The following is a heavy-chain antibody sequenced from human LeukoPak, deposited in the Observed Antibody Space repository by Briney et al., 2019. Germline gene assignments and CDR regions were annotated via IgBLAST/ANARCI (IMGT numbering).Heavy chain of an antibody. Sequence: SETLSLTCTVSDASISSYYWSWIRQPAGKGLEWIGRIYVSGTSVYNPSLKSRVTMSVDTSKNQLSLRLKSVTAADTAVYYCARVAAAVRNWFDPWGQGTLVTVSS. V-gene: IGHV4-4*07. J-gene: IGHJ5*02. CDR1: DASISSYY. CDR2: IYVSGTS. CDR3: ARVAAAVRNWFDP. D-gene: IGHD6-13*01.